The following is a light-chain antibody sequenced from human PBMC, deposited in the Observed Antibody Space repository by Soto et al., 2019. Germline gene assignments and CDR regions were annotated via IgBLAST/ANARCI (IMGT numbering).Light chain of an antibody. CDR3: QQYITSPPMYT. CDR2: GAS. J-gene: IGKJ2*01. V-gene: IGKV3-20*01. CDR1: QSVGSRY. Sequence: ETVLTQSPGTLSLSPGERATLSCRASQSVGSRYLAWYQQKPGQAPRLLIYGASSRATGIPDRFSGSVSGTAFTLTISRLEPEDFAVYYCQQYITSPPMYTFGQGTKLEIK.